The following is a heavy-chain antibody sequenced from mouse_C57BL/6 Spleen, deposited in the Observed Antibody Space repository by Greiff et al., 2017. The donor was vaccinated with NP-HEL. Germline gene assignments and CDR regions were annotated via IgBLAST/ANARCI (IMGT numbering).Heavy chain of an antibody. V-gene: IGHV1-69*01. CDR1: GFTFTSYW. CDR2: IDPSDSYT. D-gene: IGHD1-1*01. J-gene: IGHJ2*01. Sequence: QVQLQQSGAELVMPGASVKLSCKASGFTFTSYWMHWVKQRPGQGLEWIGEIDPSDSYTNYNQKFKGKSTLTVDKSSSTAYMQLSSLTSEDSAVYYCARFHYGSSYGYFDYWGQGTTLTVSS. CDR3: ARFHYGSSYGYFDY.